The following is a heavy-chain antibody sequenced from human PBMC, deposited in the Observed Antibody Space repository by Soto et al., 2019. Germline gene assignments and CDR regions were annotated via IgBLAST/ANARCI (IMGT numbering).Heavy chain of an antibody. V-gene: IGHV3-43*01. CDR3: AKDWYCSSTSCYGWYDYYYGMDV. CDR2: ISWDGGST. Sequence: GGSLRLSCAASGFTFDDYTMHWVRQAPGKGLEWVSLISWDGGSTYYADSVKGRFTISRDNSKNSLYLQMNSLRTEDTALYYCAKDWYCSSTSCYGWYDYYYGMDVWGQGTTVTVSS. D-gene: IGHD2-2*01. CDR1: GFTFDDYT. J-gene: IGHJ6*02.